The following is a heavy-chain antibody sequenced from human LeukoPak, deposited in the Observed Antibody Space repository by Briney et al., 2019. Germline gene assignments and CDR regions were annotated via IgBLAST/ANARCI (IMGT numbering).Heavy chain of an antibody. CDR2: ISTDGSTT. CDR1: GFTFSSHL. Sequence: GGSLRLSYEASGFTFSSHLMHWVRQAPGKGLVWVSRISTDGSTTIYADSVKGRFTISRDNAKNTLYLQMNSLRAEDTAVYYCARGTSTYGDRQDYWGQGTLVTVSS. V-gene: IGHV3-74*01. CDR3: ARGTSTYGDRQDY. J-gene: IGHJ4*02. D-gene: IGHD4-17*01.